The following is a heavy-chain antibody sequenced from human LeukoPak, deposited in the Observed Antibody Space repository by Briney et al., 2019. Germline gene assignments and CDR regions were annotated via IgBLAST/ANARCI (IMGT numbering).Heavy chain of an antibody. D-gene: IGHD3-10*01. Sequence: ASVKVSCKASGYTFTGYYMHWVRQAPGQGLEWMGRINPNSGGTNYAQKFQGRVTMTRDTSISTAYMELSRLRSDDTAVYYCARNYGSGSYSKSLGYWGRGTLVTVSS. CDR3: ARNYGSGSYSKSLGY. J-gene: IGHJ4*02. V-gene: IGHV1-2*06. CDR2: INPNSGGT. CDR1: GYTFTGYY.